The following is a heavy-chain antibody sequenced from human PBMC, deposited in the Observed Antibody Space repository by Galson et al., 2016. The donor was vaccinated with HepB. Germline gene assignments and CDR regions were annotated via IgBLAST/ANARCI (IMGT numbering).Heavy chain of an antibody. D-gene: IGHD2-2*01. Sequence: SVKVSCKASGDTFNSYAMSWVRQAPGEGLEWMGGISPIFGSTNYAPNFQGRVTITADESTTTAFLHMTSLRSEDAAIYYCANVLPAPSLRGGMDVWGQGTTVTVSS. CDR1: GDTFNSYA. J-gene: IGHJ6*02. CDR3: ANVLPAPSLRGGMDV. V-gene: IGHV1-69*13. CDR2: ISPIFGST.